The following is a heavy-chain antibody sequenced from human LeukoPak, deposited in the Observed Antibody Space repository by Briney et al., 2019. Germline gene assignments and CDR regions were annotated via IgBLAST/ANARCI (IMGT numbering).Heavy chain of an antibody. Sequence: TGRSLRLSCAASGFTFDDYAMHWVRQAPGKGLEWVSGISWNSGSIGYADSVKGRFTISRDNAKNSLYLQMNSLRAEDTALYYCAKGSSYYDSSGYSPFDYWGQGTLVTVFS. CDR3: AKGSSYYDSSGYSPFDY. V-gene: IGHV3-9*01. CDR1: GFTFDDYA. CDR2: ISWNSGSI. D-gene: IGHD3-22*01. J-gene: IGHJ4*02.